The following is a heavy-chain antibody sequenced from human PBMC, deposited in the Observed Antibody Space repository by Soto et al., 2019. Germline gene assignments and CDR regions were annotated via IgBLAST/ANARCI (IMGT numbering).Heavy chain of an antibody. CDR1: GFTFSSYA. J-gene: IGHJ1*01. Sequence: EVQLLESGGGLVQPEGSLRLSCEASGFTFSSYAMSWVRQVPGKGLEWVSGISGGGSTTYYADSVKGRFTISRDNSKNTLYLQVNSLRAEDTAVYYCARDQAAGGTISRYFQDWGQGTLVTVSS. CDR3: ARDQAAGGTISRYFQD. CDR2: ISGGGSTT. V-gene: IGHV3-23*01. D-gene: IGHD6-13*01.